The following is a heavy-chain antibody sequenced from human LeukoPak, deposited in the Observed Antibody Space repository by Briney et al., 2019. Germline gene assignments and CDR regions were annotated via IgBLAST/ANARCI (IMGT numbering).Heavy chain of an antibody. Sequence: GGSLRLSCAPSGFPFSSYSMNWARQAPEKGLEWVSYISSSSTIYYADSVKGRFTISRDNAKNSLYLQMNSLRVEDTAVYYCARDAIAAAFYYYYYMDVWGKGTTVTVSS. CDR2: ISSSSTI. D-gene: IGHD6-25*01. CDR3: ARDAIAAAFYYYYYMDV. CDR1: GFPFSSYS. J-gene: IGHJ6*03. V-gene: IGHV3-48*01.